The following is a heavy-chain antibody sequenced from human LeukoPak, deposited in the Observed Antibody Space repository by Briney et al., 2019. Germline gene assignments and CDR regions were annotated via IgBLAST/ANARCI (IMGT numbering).Heavy chain of an antibody. CDR3: ARDGSPEGPGSYYHENWFDP. J-gene: IGHJ5*02. V-gene: IGHV1-2*02. Sequence: ASVKVSCKTSGYTFTNYDINWVRQAPGQGLEWMGWINPNSGGTNYAQKFQGRVTMTRDTSISTAYMELSRLRSDDTAVYYCARDGSPEGPGSYYHENWFDPWGQGTLVTVSS. CDR1: GYTFTNYD. D-gene: IGHD3-10*01. CDR2: INPNSGGT.